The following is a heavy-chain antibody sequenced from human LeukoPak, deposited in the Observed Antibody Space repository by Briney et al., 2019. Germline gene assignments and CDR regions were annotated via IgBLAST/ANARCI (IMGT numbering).Heavy chain of an antibody. V-gene: IGHV5-51*01. CDR3: ARQFECGGGDCYDY. CDR1: GYSFSTYW. Sequence: GESLKISCQGSGYSFSTYWITWVRQMPGKGLDWMGIIYPGDSDTRYSPSFQGQVTISADKSISTAYLQWSSLKASDTAMYYCARQFECGGGDCYDYWGQGTLVTVSS. J-gene: IGHJ4*02. D-gene: IGHD2-21*01. CDR2: IYPGDSDT.